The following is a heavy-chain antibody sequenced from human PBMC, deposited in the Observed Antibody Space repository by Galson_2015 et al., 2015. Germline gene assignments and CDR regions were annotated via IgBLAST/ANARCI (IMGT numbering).Heavy chain of an antibody. CDR3: AVDPVYRSSHSSGY. D-gene: IGHD6-13*01. Sequence: SLRLSCAASGFTFSTYAMNWVRQAPGKGLEWVSHISISGDNTYYAGSVKGRFTTSRDNSKNTVYLQMNSLRAEDTALYYCAVDPVYRSSHSSGYWGQGTLVTVSS. J-gene: IGHJ4*02. CDR1: GFTFSTYA. CDR2: ISISGDNT. V-gene: IGHV3-23*01.